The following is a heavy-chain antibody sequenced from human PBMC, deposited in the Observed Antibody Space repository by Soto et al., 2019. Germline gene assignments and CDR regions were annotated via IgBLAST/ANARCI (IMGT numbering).Heavy chain of an antibody. CDR1: GYTFTSYD. D-gene: IGHD3-3*01. CDR3: ARGPKVYDFWSGYYTGGGWVYYYGMDV. V-gene: IGHV1-8*01. CDR2: MNPNSGKA. Sequence: ASVKVSCKASGYTFTSYDINWVRQATGQGLEWMGWMNPNSGKAGYAQKFQGRVTMTRNNSISTANKEQSSLKTKDTAVYYFARGPKVYDFWSGYYTGGGWVYYYGMDVWGQGTTVTVSS. J-gene: IGHJ6*02.